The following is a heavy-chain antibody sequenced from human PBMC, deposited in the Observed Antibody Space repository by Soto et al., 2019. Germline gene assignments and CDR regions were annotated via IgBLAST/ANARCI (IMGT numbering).Heavy chain of an antibody. Sequence: SETLSLTCTVYGGSISSYYWSWIRQPPGKGLEWIGYIYYSGSTNYNPSLKSRVSMSVDMSTKQFSLRLFSVTAADTAVYYCARIQRVELVPDYWGQGTLVSVSS. CDR3: ARIQRVELVPDY. J-gene: IGHJ4*02. D-gene: IGHD6-6*01. V-gene: IGHV4-59*01. CDR1: GGSISSYY. CDR2: IYYSGST.